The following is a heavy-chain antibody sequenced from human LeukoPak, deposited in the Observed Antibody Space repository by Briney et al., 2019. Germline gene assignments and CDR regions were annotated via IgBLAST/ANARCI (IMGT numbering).Heavy chain of an antibody. Sequence: PSETLSLTCTVSGGSIGSSSHYWGWIRQPPGKGLEYIGYIYSSGSTNYNPSLNSRVTISLDTSKNQFSLKLSSVTAADTAVYYCARDPGSQFDFWGQGTLVTVSS. CDR1: GGSIGSSSHY. V-gene: IGHV4-61*01. CDR2: IYSSGST. J-gene: IGHJ4*02. D-gene: IGHD6-13*01. CDR3: ARDPGSQFDF.